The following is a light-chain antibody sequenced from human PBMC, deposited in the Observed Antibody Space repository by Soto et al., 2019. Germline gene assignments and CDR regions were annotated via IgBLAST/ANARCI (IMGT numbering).Light chain of an antibody. CDR1: SGHSSYA. J-gene: IGLJ2*01. CDR2: FNSDSSH. V-gene: IGLV4-69*01. Sequence: QPVLTQSPSASASLGASVKLTCTLSSGHSSYAIAWHQQQPEKGPRYLMKFNSDSSHSKGDGIPDRFSGSSSGAERYLTISSLQSEDEADYYCQTWGTGIVVFGGGTKLTVL. CDR3: QTWGTGIVV.